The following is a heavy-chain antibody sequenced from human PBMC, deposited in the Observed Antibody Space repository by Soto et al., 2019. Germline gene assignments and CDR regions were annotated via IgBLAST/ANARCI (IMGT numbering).Heavy chain of an antibody. J-gene: IGHJ4*02. CDR1: NGSVSTPAYY. Sequence: ETLSLTCTVSNGSVSTPAYYWSWIRQPPGKGLEWIGYISYSGSTNYSPSLKSRVAISVDASKNQFSLKLSSVTAADTAVYYCARDSTLAYWGQGTLVTVSS. CDR3: ARDSTLAY. CDR2: ISYSGST. V-gene: IGHV4-61*08.